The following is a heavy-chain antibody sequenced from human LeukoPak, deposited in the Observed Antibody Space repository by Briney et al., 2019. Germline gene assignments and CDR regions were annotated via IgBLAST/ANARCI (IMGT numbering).Heavy chain of an antibody. CDR2: ISGTGSNT. V-gene: IGHV3-23*01. J-gene: IGHJ4*02. CDR3: TRLSPSSGLTDF. D-gene: IGHD2/OR15-2a*01. Sequence: GGSLRLSCAVCGFTFSSCAMTWVRQAPGKGLEWVSSISGTGSNTYYADSVKGRFTISRDNSKYTLYLQMNSLRAEDTAVYYCTRLSPSSGLTDFWGQGTLVTVSS. CDR1: GFTFSSCA.